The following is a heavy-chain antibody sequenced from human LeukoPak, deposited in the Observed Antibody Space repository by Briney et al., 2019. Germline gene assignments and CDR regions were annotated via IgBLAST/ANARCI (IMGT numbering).Heavy chain of an antibody. J-gene: IGHJ4*02. CDR2: IGGSGGTT. Sequence: GGSLRLSCAASGFTFTSYAMSWVRQAPGKGLEWVSGIGGSGGTTYHADSVKGRFTISRGNSRNTLYLQMNSLRAEDTAVYYCAKAHSSGWYDYFDYWGQGTLVTVSS. D-gene: IGHD6-19*01. V-gene: IGHV3-23*01. CDR3: AKAHSSGWYDYFDY. CDR1: GFTFTSYA.